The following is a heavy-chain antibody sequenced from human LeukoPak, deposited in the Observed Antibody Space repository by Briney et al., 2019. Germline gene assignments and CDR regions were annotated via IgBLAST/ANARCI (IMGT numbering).Heavy chain of an antibody. Sequence: GGSLRLSCSASGFTFSSYVMHWVRQAPGKGLEYVSGISGDGASTYYADSVKGRFTISRDNSKSTLYVQMTSLRSEDTAVYYCVFQVQGVVEWGQGTLVTVSS. D-gene: IGHD2-15*01. CDR1: GFTFSSYV. J-gene: IGHJ4*02. CDR3: VFQVQGVVE. V-gene: IGHV3-64*05. CDR2: ISGDGAST.